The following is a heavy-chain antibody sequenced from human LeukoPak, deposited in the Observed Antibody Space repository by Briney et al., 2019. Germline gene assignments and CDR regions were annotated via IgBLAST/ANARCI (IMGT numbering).Heavy chain of an antibody. Sequence: SETLSLTCTVSGGSISSYYWSWIRQPPGKGLEWIGYIYHSGSTYYNPSLKSRVTISVDRSKNQFSLKLSSVTAADTAVYYCARSHNPVVWFDPWGQGTLVTVSS. J-gene: IGHJ5*02. D-gene: IGHD4-23*01. CDR1: GGSISSYY. V-gene: IGHV4-59*12. CDR3: ARSHNPVVWFDP. CDR2: IYHSGST.